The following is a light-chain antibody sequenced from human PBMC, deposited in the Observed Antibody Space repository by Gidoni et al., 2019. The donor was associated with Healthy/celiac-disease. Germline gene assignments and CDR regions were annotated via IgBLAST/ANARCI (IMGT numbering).Light chain of an antibody. Sequence: DIVMTKSPASLAVTLGERATINCQSSPSVLYSSNNKNYLAWYQQNPGQPPKLLFYWASTRESGVPDRFSGSGSGTDFTLTISSLQAEDVAVYYCQQYYSTPFTFGPGTKVAIK. CDR2: WAS. V-gene: IGKV4-1*01. CDR1: PSVLYSSNNKNY. CDR3: QQYYSTPFT. J-gene: IGKJ3*01.